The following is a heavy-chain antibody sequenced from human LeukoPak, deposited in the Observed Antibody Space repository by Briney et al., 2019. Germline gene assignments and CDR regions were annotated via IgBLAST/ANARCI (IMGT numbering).Heavy chain of an antibody. D-gene: IGHD5-18*01. CDR3: AREDTAMVSFDY. CDR2: IYSGGST. V-gene: IGHV3-53*01. J-gene: IGHJ4*02. CDR1: GLTVSSSY. Sequence: GGSLRLSCAASGLTVSSSYITWVRQAPGKGLEWVSGIYSGGSTYYADSVKGRFTISRDNSKNTVFLQMNSLRAEDTAVYYCAREDTAMVSFDYWGQGTLVTVSS.